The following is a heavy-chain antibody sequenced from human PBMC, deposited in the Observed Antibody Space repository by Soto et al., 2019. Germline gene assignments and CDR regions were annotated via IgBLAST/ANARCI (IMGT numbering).Heavy chain of an antibody. CDR2: IYHSGTT. V-gene: IGHV4-4*02. CDR1: HFSVTNNKY. D-gene: IGHD2-15*01. J-gene: IGHJ3*01. CDR3: ARDSRYCTDSGCSIMRDAFDV. Sequence: QVLLQESGPGLVKPSGTLSLTCTVSHFSVTNNKYWSWVRQSPGKPLEGIGEIYHSGTTYYNPSLSSRVSMSMDKSKNQLSLILTSVTAADTAVYYCARDSRYCTDSGCSIMRDAFDVWGQGTLVTVSS.